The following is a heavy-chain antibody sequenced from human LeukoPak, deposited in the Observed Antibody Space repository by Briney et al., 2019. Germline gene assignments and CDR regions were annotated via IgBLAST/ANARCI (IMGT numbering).Heavy chain of an antibody. J-gene: IGHJ3*02. Sequence: GGSLRLSCAASGFTFSSYGMHWVRQAPGKGLEWVAVIWYDGSNKYYADSVKGRFTISRDNSKNTLYLQMNSLRAEDTAVYYCARDVGLHLGEFSYDAFDIWGQGTMVTVSS. CDR3: ARDVGLHLGEFSYDAFDI. CDR2: IWYDGSNK. CDR1: GFTFSSYG. V-gene: IGHV3-33*08. D-gene: IGHD3-16*01.